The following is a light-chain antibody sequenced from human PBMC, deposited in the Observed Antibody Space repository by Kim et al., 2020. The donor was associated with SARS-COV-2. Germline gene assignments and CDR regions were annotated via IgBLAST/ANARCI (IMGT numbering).Light chain of an antibody. CDR1: RSNLHETNWSKY. CDR2: GAS. CDR3: QQYYSSPLI. J-gene: IGKJ4*01. V-gene: IGKV4-1*01. Sequence: AAIRCKSIRSNLHETNWSKYLAWYQQKQGRPPKLLLSGASTRESGVPDRFSGRGSGTDFTLTISNLQADDVAVYFCQQYYSSPLIFGRGTKVDIK.